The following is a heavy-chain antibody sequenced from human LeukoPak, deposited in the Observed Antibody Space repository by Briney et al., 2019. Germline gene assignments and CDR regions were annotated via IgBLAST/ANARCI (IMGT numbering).Heavy chain of an antibody. V-gene: IGHV3-21*01. CDR1: GFMFSSYS. CDR2: ISSSGSM. Sequence: GGSLRLSCAASGFMFSSYSMNWVRQAPGKGLEWVSSISSSGSMYYADSVKGRFTISRDNAKNSLFLQMNSLRAEDTAVYYCARDLSISGYRYGLDYWGQGTLVTVSS. J-gene: IGHJ4*02. D-gene: IGHD5-18*01. CDR3: ARDLSISGYRYGLDY.